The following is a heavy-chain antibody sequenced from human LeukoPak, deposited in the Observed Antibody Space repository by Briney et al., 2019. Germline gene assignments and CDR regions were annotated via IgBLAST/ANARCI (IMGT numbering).Heavy chain of an antibody. CDR1: GFTFSDYW. CDR3: AKAGYGSGSSSFDQ. D-gene: IGHD3-10*01. Sequence: GGSLRLSCAASGFTFSDYWMSWVRQAPGKGLEWVANIKQDGREKYYVDSVKGRFTISRDNAKISLHLQMNTLRAEDTAVYYCAKAGYGSGSSSFDQWGQGTLVTVSS. J-gene: IGHJ4*02. CDR2: IKQDGREK. V-gene: IGHV3-7*01.